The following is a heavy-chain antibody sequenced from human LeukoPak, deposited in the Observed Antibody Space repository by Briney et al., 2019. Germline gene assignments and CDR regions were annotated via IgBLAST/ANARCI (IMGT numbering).Heavy chain of an antibody. Sequence: GGSLRLSCAASGFTFSSYAMSWVRQAPGKGLEWVSGISGSGGSTHYADSVKGRFTISRDNSKNTLYLQMNSLRAEDTAVYYCARDPGAYSSYFDYWGQGTLVTVSS. V-gene: IGHV3-23*01. CDR2: ISGSGGST. CDR3: ARDPGAYSSYFDY. CDR1: GFTFSSYA. J-gene: IGHJ4*02. D-gene: IGHD6-13*01.